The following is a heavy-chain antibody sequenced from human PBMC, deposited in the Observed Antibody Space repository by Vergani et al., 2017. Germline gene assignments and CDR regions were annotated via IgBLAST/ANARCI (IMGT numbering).Heavy chain of an antibody. Sequence: VQVVESGGGLVQPGGSLRLSCAASGFTFSSYGMHWVRQAPGKGLEWVAFIRYDGSNKYYADSVKGRFTISRDNSKNTLYLQMNSLRAEDTAVYYCAKDQATMIVVVIVAWSYYGMDVWGQGTTVTVSS. CDR1: GFTFSSYG. CDR3: AKDQATMIVVVIVAWSYYGMDV. V-gene: IGHV3-30*02. D-gene: IGHD3-22*01. CDR2: IRYDGSNK. J-gene: IGHJ6*02.